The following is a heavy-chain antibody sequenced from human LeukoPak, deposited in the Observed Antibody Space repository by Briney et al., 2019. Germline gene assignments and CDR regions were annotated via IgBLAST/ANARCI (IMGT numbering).Heavy chain of an antibody. Sequence: GGSLRLSCAASGFTFSSYAMSWVRQAPGKGLEWVSAISGSGGRTYYADSVKGRFTISRDNSKNTLYLQMNSLRAEDTAVYYCAKDPGLRYFDGHFDYWGQGTLVTVSS. CDR2: ISGSGGRT. CDR1: GFTFSSYA. V-gene: IGHV3-23*01. J-gene: IGHJ4*02. CDR3: AKDPGLRYFDGHFDY. D-gene: IGHD3-9*01.